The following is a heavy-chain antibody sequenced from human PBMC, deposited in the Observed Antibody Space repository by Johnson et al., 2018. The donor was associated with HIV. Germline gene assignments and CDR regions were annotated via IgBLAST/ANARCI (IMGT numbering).Heavy chain of an antibody. CDR2: IRSKTDGGTT. J-gene: IGHJ3*02. Sequence: VQLVESGGGLVKPGGSLRVSCAASGFTFSNAWMNWVRQAPGKGLEWVGRIRSKTDGGTTEYAAPVKGRFTISRDDSKNTLFLQMSSLKTDDTAVYYCTTAIVIDAFDIWGQGTMVTVSS. CDR3: TTAIVIDAFDI. CDR1: GFTFSNAW. D-gene: IGHD3-16*02. V-gene: IGHV3-15*01.